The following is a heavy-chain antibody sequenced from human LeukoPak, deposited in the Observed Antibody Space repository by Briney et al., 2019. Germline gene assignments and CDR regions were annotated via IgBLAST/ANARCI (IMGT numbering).Heavy chain of an antibody. CDR2: INPSGGST. CDR3: AGGPDYALTGDY. V-gene: IGHV1-46*01. Sequence: GASVKVSCKASGYTFTKNYMHWVRQAPGQGLELMGIINPSGGSTRYAEKFQGRVTMTRDTSTSTVYMEVSSLKSEDTAVYYCAGGPDYALTGDYWGQGTLVTVSS. CDR1: GYTFTKNY. D-gene: IGHD7-27*01. J-gene: IGHJ4*02.